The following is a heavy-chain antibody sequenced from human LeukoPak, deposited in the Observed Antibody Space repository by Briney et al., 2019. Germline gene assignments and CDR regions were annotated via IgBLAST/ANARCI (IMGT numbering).Heavy chain of an antibody. CDR1: GGSFSGYY. V-gene: IGHV4-34*01. Sequence: PSETLSLTCAVYGGSFSGYYWSWIRQPPGKGLEWIGEINHSGSTNYNPSLKSRVTISVDTSKNQFSLKLSSVTAADTAVYYCARVGGPPYSGSYYRHVYYFDYWGQGTLVTVSS. CDR3: ARVGGPPYSGSYYRHVYYFDY. J-gene: IGHJ4*02. CDR2: INHSGST. D-gene: IGHD1-26*01.